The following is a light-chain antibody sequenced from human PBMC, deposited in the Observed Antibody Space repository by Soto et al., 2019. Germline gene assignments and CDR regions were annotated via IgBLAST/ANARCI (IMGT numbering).Light chain of an antibody. CDR1: SSDFGSYSV. CDR2: EGT. J-gene: IGLJ2*01. Sequence: QSALTQPASVSGSPGQSITISCTGTSSDFGSYSVVSWYQQHPGKAPKLLIYEGTKRPSGVSNRFSGSESGNTASLIISGLQAADEADYYCCCCSYAGSSSFRVLFGGVTKLTVL. V-gene: IGLV2-23*03. CDR3: CSYAGSSSFRVL.